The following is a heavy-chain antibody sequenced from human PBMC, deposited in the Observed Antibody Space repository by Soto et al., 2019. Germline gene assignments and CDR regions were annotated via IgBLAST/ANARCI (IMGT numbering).Heavy chain of an antibody. V-gene: IGHV1-18*04. CDR1: GYTFTSYG. CDR2: ISAYNGNT. Sequence: QVQLVQSGAEVKKPGASVKVSCKASGYTFTSYGISWVRQAPGQGLEWMGWISAYNGNTNYAQKLQGRGTMTTDTSTSTADMELRSLRADDTAVYYCARDRKGIEDHACPSDIWGQGTMVTVSA. J-gene: IGHJ3*02. CDR3: ARDRKGIEDHACPSDI. D-gene: IGHD2-15*01.